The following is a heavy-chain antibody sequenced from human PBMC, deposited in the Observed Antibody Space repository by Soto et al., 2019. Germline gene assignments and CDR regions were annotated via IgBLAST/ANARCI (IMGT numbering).Heavy chain of an antibody. CDR2: ISGSGGST. J-gene: IGHJ5*02. CDR1: GFTFSSYA. V-gene: IGHV3-23*01. CDR3: AKSGNVYSLNWFDP. Sequence: HPGGSLRLSCAASGFTFSSYAMSWVRQAPGKGLEWVSAISGSGGSTYYADSVKGRFTISRDNSKNTLYLQMNSLRAEDTAVYYCAKSGNVYSLNWFDPWGQGTLVTVSS. D-gene: IGHD6-13*01.